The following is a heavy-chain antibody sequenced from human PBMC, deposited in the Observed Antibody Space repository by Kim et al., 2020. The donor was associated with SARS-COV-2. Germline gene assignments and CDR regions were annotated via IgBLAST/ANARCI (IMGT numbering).Heavy chain of an antibody. CDR2: ISAYNGNT. Sequence: ASVKVSCKASGYTFTSYGISWVRQAPGQGLEWMGWISAYNGNTNYAQKLQGRVTMTTDTSTSTAYMELRSLRSDDTAVYYCARDWGDFFRYQLPDDYWGQGTLVTVSS. CDR3: ARDWGDFFRYQLPDDY. CDR1: GYTFTSYG. V-gene: IGHV1-18*04. J-gene: IGHJ4*02. D-gene: IGHD2-2*01.